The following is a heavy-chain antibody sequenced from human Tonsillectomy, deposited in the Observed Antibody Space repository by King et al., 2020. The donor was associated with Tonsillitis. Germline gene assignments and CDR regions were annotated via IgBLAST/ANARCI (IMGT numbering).Heavy chain of an antibody. J-gene: IGHJ4*02. CDR3: AIDRGRILLWSSLRN. CDR1: GFTFDDYA. CDR2: INGDGDST. V-gene: IGHV3-43*02. Sequence: QLVQSGGGVVQPGGSLRLSCAASGFTFDDYAMHWVRQAPGKGLEWVSLINGDGDSTYYGDSVKGRFTISKDNSKTSLYLQMNSLRTEDTALYYCAIDRGRILLWSSLRNWGQGTLVTVSS. D-gene: IGHD5-18*01.